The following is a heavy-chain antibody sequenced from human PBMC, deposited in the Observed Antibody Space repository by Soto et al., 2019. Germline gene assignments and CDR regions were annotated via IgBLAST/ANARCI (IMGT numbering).Heavy chain of an antibody. J-gene: IGHJ4*02. CDR3: ATAPNHYDSSGYYSKYFDY. Sequence: ASVKVTCKVSGYTLTELSMHWVRQAPGKGLEWMGGFDPEDGETIYAQKFQGRVTMTEDTSTDTAYMELSSLRSEDTAVYYCATAPNHYDSSGYYSKYFDYWGQGTLVTVSS. D-gene: IGHD3-22*01. V-gene: IGHV1-24*01. CDR1: GYTLTELS. CDR2: FDPEDGET.